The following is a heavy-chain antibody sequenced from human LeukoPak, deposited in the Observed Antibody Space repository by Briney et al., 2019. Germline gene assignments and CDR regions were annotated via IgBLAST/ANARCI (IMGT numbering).Heavy chain of an antibody. CDR1: GYTLTELS. CDR2: FEPEDGET. CDR3: ATSSSSWYSLQYFDY. J-gene: IGHJ4*02. Sequence: ASVKVSCKVSGYTLTELSMHWVRQAPGKGLEWLGGFEPEDGETIYAQKFQGRVTMTEDTSTDTAYMELSSLRSEDTAVYYCATSSSSWYSLQYFDYWGQGTLVTVSS. D-gene: IGHD6-13*01. V-gene: IGHV1-24*01.